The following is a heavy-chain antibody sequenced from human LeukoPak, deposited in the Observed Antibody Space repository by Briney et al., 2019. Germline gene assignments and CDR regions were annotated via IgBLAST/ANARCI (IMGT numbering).Heavy chain of an antibody. CDR1: GFPFSGSP. J-gene: IGHJ4*02. Sequence: GSLRPSFAAPGFPFSGSPIPWVRPASGKGLEWVGRIRSKADNYATAYAASVQGRCTISRDDSKSTAYLQLNSLKTEDTAVYYCTQSNYWGQGALVTVSS. CDR3: TQSNY. V-gene: IGHV3-73*01. CDR2: IRSKADNYAT.